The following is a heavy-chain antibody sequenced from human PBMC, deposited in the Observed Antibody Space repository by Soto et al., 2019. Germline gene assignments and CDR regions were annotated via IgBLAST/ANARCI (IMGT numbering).Heavy chain of an antibody. D-gene: IGHD3-22*01. Sequence: SETLSLTCTVSDGSISNFYWSWIRQPPGKGLEWIGYISSSGNTNYNPSLKSRVSISVDTSKNQFSLNLTSVTAADTGVYYCARAQMVLTRSYFDSWGQGTPVTVSS. CDR1: DGSISNFY. CDR2: ISSSGNT. CDR3: ARAQMVLTRSYFDS. V-gene: IGHV4-59*01. J-gene: IGHJ4*02.